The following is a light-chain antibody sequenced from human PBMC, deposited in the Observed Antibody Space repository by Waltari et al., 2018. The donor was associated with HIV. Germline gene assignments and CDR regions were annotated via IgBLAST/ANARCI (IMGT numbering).Light chain of an antibody. CDR3: QAWDSSTAGVV. Sequence: SYELTQPPSVSVSPGQTASITCSGAKLGDKYACWYQQKPGQSPVLVIYQDSKRPSGIPGRFSGSNSGNTATLTISGTQAMDEADYYCQAWDSSTAGVVFGGGTKLTVL. CDR1: KLGDKY. V-gene: IGLV3-1*01. CDR2: QDS. J-gene: IGLJ2*01.